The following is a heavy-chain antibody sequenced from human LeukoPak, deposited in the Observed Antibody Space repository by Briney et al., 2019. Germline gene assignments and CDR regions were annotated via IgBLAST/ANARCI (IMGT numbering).Heavy chain of an antibody. CDR2: ISYDGSYK. Sequence: PGGSLRLSCAASEFTFSTYGMHWVRQAPGKGLEWVAVISYDGSYKFYADSVKGRFTISRDNSKSTLYLQMNSLRAEDTAVYYCAREVAVSGTENGAFNVWGPGTTVTVSS. D-gene: IGHD6-19*01. J-gene: IGHJ6*02. CDR1: EFTFSTYG. CDR3: AREVAVSGTENGAFNV. V-gene: IGHV3-30*03.